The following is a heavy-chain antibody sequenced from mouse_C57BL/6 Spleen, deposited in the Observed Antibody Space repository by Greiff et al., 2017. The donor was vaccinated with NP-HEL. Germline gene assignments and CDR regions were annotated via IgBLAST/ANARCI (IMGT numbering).Heavy chain of an antibody. V-gene: IGHV1-55*01. CDR2: IYPGRGST. CDR3: ARYWDGAWFAY. J-gene: IGHJ3*01. CDR1: GYPFTRYW. D-gene: IGHD4-1*01. Sequence: VQLQQPGAELVKPGASVKMSCKASGYPFTRYWITWVKQRPGQGLEWFGDIYPGRGSTNYNEKFKSKATLTVDTSSSTAYMQLSSLTSEDSAVYYCARYWDGAWFAYWGQGTLVTVSA.